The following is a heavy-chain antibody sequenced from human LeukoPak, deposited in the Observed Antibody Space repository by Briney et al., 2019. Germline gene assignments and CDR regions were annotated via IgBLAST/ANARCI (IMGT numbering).Heavy chain of an antibody. CDR3: VRVGIDYGDYFDY. D-gene: IGHD4-17*01. V-gene: IGHV3-7*03. J-gene: IGHJ4*02. CDR1: GLTFSRDW. Sequence: GGSLRLSCVVSGLTFSRDWMSWVRQAPGKGLEWLANIKHDGSETNYVDSVKGRFTISRDNTKNSLYLQMNSLRAEDTAVYYCVRVGIDYGDYFDYWGQGTLVTVS. CDR2: IKHDGSET.